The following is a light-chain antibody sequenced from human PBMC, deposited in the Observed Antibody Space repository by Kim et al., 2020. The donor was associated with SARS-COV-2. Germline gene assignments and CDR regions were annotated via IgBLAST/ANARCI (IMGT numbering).Light chain of an antibody. J-gene: IGLJ2*01. CDR1: SSDVGSYNL. CDR2: EGS. CDR3: CSNGGSSSLV. V-gene: IGLV2-23*01. Sequence: QSALTQPASVSGSPGQSITISCTGTSSDVGSYNLVSWYQQHPGKAPKLMIYEGSKRPSGVSNRFSGSKSGNTASLTISGLQAEVEADYYCCSNGGSSSLVFGGGTQLIVL.